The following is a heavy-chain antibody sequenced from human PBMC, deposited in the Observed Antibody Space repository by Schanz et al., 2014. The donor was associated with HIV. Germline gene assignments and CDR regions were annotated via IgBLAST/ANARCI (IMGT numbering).Heavy chain of an antibody. CDR2: INLSGGST. Sequence: QVQLVQSGAEVKKPGSSVTVSCKASGGTYSSYAISWVRQAPGQGLEWMGIINLSGGSTIYAQRFQGRVSLTRDTSTSTAYMELTSLRSEDSAIYYCARGPYGGMDVWGQGTTVTVSS. V-gene: IGHV1-46*01. CDR3: ARGPYGGMDV. CDR1: GGTYSSYA. J-gene: IGHJ6*02. D-gene: IGHD4-17*01.